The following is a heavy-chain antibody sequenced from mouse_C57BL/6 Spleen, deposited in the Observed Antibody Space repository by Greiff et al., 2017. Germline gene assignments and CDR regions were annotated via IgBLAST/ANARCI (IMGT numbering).Heavy chain of an antibody. D-gene: IGHD2-3*01. Sequence: EVKLVESGEGLVKPGGSLKLSCAASGFTFSSYAMSWVRQTPEKRLEWVAYISSGGDYIYYADTVKGRFTISRDNARNTLYLQMSSLKSEDTALYYCTRYSYGYYLPYAMDYWGQGTSVTVSS. J-gene: IGHJ4*01. CDR1: GFTFSSYA. CDR2: ISSGGDYI. CDR3: TRYSYGYYLPYAMDY. V-gene: IGHV5-9-1*02.